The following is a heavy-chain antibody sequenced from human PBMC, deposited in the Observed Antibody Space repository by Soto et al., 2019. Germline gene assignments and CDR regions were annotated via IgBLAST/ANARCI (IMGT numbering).Heavy chain of an antibody. CDR1: GGSGSSGSYY. CDR2: IYYSGST. CDR3: ARKGSRPPTCTHP. J-gene: IGHJ5*02. V-gene: IGHV4-61*01. Sequence: SGNLALTCAVYGGSGSSGSYYWSCIRQPPGKGLEWIGHIYYSGSTNYNPSLKRRVTISVDTSKNQFSLKLSSVNAADTPVYYCARKGSRPPTCTHPRSQANFVSVS.